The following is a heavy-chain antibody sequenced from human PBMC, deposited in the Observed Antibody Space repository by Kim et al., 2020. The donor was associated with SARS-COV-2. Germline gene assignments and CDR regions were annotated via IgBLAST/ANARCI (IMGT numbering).Heavy chain of an antibody. D-gene: IGHD2-21*01. V-gene: IGHV4-4*02. Sequence: SETLSLNCDVSGASISSENYWSWVRQAPGMRLEWIGEIYHEGNTNYNPSLKSRITISLDKSKNQISLKLNSVSAADTALYYCARWALGGDRRGFDNWGQGTLVTVSS. J-gene: IGHJ4*02. CDR1: GASISSENY. CDR2: IYHEGNT. CDR3: ARWALGGDRRGFDN.